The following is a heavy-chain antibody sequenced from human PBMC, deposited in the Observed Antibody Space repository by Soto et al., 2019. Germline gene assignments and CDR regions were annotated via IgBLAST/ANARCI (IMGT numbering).Heavy chain of an antibody. V-gene: IGHV1-3*05. J-gene: IGHJ4*02. D-gene: IGHD2-21*01. CDR2: INAGNGNT. CDR3: ERSIVVVNALDY. CDR1: GYTFTSYA. Sequence: QVQLVQSGAEEKKPGASVKVSCKASGYTFTSYAMHWVRQAPGQRLEWMGWINAGNGNTKYSQKFQGRVTITRDTSASTAYMELSSLRSEDTAVYYCERSIVVVNALDYWGQGTLVTVSS.